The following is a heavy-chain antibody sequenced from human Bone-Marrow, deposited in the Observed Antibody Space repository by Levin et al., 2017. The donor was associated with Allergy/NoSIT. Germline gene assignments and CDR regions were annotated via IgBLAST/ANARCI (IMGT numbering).Heavy chain of an antibody. V-gene: IGHV4-39*07. CDR1: GGSISSSSYY. Sequence: GSLRLSCTVSGGSISSSSYYWGWIRQPPGKGLEWIGSIYYSGSTYYNPSLKSRVTISVDTSKNQFSLKLSSVTAADTAVYYCARVRGYYDSSGYPPNAFDIWGQGTMVTVSS. J-gene: IGHJ3*02. D-gene: IGHD3-22*01. CDR2: IYYSGST. CDR3: ARVRGYYDSSGYPPNAFDI.